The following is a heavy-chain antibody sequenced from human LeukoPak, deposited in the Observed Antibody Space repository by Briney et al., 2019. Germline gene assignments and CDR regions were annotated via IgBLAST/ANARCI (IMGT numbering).Heavy chain of an antibody. CDR2: IYYSGST. J-gene: IGHJ4*02. D-gene: IGHD3-10*01. CDR1: GGSISSGGYY. Sequence: PSETLSLTCTVSGGSISSGGYYWSRIRQHPGKGLEWIGYIYYSGSTYYNPSLKSRVTVSVDTSKNLFSLKLSSVTAADTAVYYCVRGLGGSGSRSPTLGYWGQGTLVTVSS. V-gene: IGHV4-31*03. CDR3: VRGLGGSGSRSPTLGY.